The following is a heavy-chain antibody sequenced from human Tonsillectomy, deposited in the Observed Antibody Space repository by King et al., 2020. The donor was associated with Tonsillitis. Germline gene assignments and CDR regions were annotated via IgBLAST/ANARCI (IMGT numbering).Heavy chain of an antibody. CDR1: GFSFSNYW. CDR2: IKQDGSAR. V-gene: IGHV3-7*01. D-gene: IGHD4-17*01. J-gene: IGHJ1*01. CDR3: ARRGGDYGDYGDC. Sequence: VQLVESGGDLVQPGGSLRLSCAASGFSFSNYWMSWVRQGPGKGLEWVANIKQDGSARSYVDSVQGRFTISRDNAKNSLYLQMNSLRAEDTAVYYCARRGGDYGDYGDCGGEGPLVTVAA.